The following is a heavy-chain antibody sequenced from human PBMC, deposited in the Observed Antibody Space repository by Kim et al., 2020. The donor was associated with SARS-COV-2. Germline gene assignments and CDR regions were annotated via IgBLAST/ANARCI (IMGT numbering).Heavy chain of an antibody. CDR2: IKQDGSEK. Sequence: GGSLRLSCAASGFTFSSYWMSWVRQAPGKGLEWVANIKQDGSEKYYVDSVKGRFTISRDNAKNSLYLQMNSLRAEDTAVYYCARDRYYDFWSGYWSSPNFDYWGLGTLVTVSS. V-gene: IGHV3-7*03. CDR3: ARDRYYDFWSGYWSSPNFDY. CDR1: GFTFSSYW. J-gene: IGHJ4*02. D-gene: IGHD3-3*01.